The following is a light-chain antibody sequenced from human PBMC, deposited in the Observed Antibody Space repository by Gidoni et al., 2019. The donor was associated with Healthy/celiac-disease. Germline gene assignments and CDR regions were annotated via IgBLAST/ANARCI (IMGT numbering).Light chain of an antibody. CDR3: QQYGSSPL. CDR1: QSVSSSY. CDR2: GAS. J-gene: IGKJ3*01. V-gene: IGKV3-20*01. Sequence: EIVLTQSPGTLSLSPGDRATLSCRASQSVSSSYLAWYQQKPGQAPRLLIYGASSRATGIPDRFSGSGSGTDFTLNISRLEPEDFAVYYCQQYGSSPLFGPGTKVDIK.